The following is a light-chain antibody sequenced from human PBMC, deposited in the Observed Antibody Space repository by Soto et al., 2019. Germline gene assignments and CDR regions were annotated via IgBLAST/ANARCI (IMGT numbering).Light chain of an antibody. CDR1: KAIGSS. Sequence: AIQLTQSPSSLSASVGDSVTITCRASKAIGSSFAWYRHKPGKVPEVLIYGASTLQNGVPSRFSCSGAGTDCTRTISSLQPEDVSTYYCQQLNSYTLTFGGGTKVDIK. CDR3: QQLNSYTLT. J-gene: IGKJ4*01. CDR2: GAS. V-gene: IGKV1-13*02.